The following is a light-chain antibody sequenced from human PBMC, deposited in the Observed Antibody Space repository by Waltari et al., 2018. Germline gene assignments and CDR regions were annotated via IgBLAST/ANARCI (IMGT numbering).Light chain of an antibody. Sequence: DIEMTQSRSSLSASVGDRVTITCRASQSVSNSLNWYQQKPGKAPKLLNFGASNLHSGVAAKFSGSGSGTDFTLTISSLQPEDSATYYCQQTSRTPITFGQGTRVEIK. CDR2: GAS. V-gene: IGKV1-39*01. CDR3: QQTSRTPIT. J-gene: IGKJ5*01. CDR1: QSVSNS.